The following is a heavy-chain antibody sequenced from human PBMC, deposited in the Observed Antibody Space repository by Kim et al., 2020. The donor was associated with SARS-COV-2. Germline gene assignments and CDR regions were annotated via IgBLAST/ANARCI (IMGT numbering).Heavy chain of an antibody. D-gene: IGHD3-3*01. CDR1: GGSITSGGYH. Sequence: SETLSLTCTVSGGSITSGGYHWSWVRQHPGEGLEWIGYIDDNGNTYYTPSLKSRLTISRDTSKNQFSLNLSFVTAADTAVYYCARESTMATEYWGQG. CDR3: ARESTMATEY. J-gene: IGHJ4*02. V-gene: IGHV4-31*03. CDR2: IDDNGNT.